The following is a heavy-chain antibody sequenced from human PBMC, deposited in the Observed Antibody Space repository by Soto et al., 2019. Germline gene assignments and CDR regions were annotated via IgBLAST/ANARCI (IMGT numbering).Heavy chain of an antibody. CDR2: IWYDGSNK. Sequence: PAGSLRLSCAESGLTFRSYGMHWVRQAPGKGLEWVAVIWYDGSNKYYVDSVKGRFTISRDNPKNMLYLQMNSLRAEDTAVYYCASHRGYSGYDWRGYFYYWGRGT. CDR1: GLTFRSYG. V-gene: IGHV3-33*01. CDR3: ASHRGYSGYDWRGYFYY. D-gene: IGHD5-12*01. J-gene: IGHJ4*02.